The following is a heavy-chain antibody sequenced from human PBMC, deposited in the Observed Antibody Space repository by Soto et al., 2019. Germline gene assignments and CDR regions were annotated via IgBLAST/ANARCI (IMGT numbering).Heavy chain of an antibody. CDR1: GGSISSSSYY. CDR2: IYYSGST. J-gene: IGHJ4*02. CDR3: ARLSRGFLEYEPFDY. Sequence: PSETLSLTCTVSGGSISSSSYYWGWIRQPPGKGLEWIGSIYYSGSTYYNPSLKSRVTISVDTSKNQFSLKLSSVTAADTAVYYCARLSRGFLEYEPFDYWGQGTLVTVSS. D-gene: IGHD3-3*01. V-gene: IGHV4-39*01.